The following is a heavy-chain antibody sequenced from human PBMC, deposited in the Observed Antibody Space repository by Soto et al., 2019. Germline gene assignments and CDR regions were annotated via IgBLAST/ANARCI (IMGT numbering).Heavy chain of an antibody. CDR1: GGSIRGSNW. D-gene: IGHD1-1*01. CDR2: IYHSGST. J-gene: IGHJ4*02. CDR3: AREQLKNANFDY. Sequence: SVTLSLTCAVSGGSIRGSNWWRLVRQPPGKGLEWIGEIYHSGSTNYNPSLESRVTISVDKSKNQFSLKLSSVTAADTAVYYSAREQLKNANFDYWGQGTLVTVTS. V-gene: IGHV4-4*02.